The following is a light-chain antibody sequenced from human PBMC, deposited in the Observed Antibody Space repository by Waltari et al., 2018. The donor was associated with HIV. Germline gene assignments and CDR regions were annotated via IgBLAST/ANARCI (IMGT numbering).Light chain of an antibody. CDR3: QARHNWPPLFT. CDR1: QSVTIY. Sequence: EIVWPQSPGPLPLSPGEEAPLSCRARQSVTIYLALYQQKPGQPPRLLIFDASNRATGIPARFSGSGSGTDFTLTISSREPEDFAIYYCQARHNWPPLFTFGPGTKVDMK. J-gene: IGKJ3*01. CDR2: DAS. V-gene: IGKV3-11*01.